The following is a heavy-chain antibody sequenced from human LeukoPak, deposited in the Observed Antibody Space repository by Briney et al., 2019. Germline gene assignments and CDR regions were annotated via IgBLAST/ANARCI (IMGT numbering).Heavy chain of an antibody. Sequence: GGSLRLSCAASGFTFSSYAMHWVAQAPSKGLEWVAVISYDGSNKYYADSVKGRFTISRDNSKNTLYLQMNSLRAEDTAVYYCARESDKWQQLVSYWGQGTLVTVSS. J-gene: IGHJ4*02. CDR1: GFTFSSYA. CDR3: ARESDKWQQLVSY. CDR2: ISYDGSNK. D-gene: IGHD6-13*01. V-gene: IGHV3-30-3*01.